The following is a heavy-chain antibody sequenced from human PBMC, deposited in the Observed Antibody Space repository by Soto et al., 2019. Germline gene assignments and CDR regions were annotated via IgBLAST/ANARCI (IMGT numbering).Heavy chain of an antibody. V-gene: IGHV3-23*01. CDR1: GFNTRFYS. D-gene: IGHD1-7*01. Sequence: GGSLRLSCTASGFNTRFYSMSWVRQTPGKGLEWVAALSRSGGATYCADSVRGRFTISRDASKDTLFLQMSNLRAEDTALYYCSKGEMSTIRNSFDPWGQGTLVTVSS. CDR3: SKGEMSTIRNSFDP. J-gene: IGHJ5*02. CDR2: LSRSGGAT.